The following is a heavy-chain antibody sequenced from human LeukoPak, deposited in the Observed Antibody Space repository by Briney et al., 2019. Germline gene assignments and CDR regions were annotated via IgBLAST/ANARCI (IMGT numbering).Heavy chain of an antibody. CDR1: GFTFSSYS. D-gene: IGHD3-3*01. CDR3: ARDGEVIYDFWSGYHYYMDV. V-gene: IGHV3-21*01. CDR2: ISSSSSYI. Sequence: PGGSLRLSCAASGFTFSSYSMNWVRQAPGKGLEWVSSISSSSSYIYYADSVKGRFTISRDNAKNSLYLQMNSLRAEDTAVYYCARDGEVIYDFWSGYHYYMDVWGKGTTVTVSS. J-gene: IGHJ6*03.